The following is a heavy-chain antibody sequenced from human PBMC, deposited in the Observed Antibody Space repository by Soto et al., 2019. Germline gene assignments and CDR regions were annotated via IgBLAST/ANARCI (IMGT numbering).Heavy chain of an antibody. CDR2: MNPNSGNT. CDR1: GYTFTSYD. V-gene: IGHV1-8*01. J-gene: IGHJ6*03. CDR3: AREGIYYYYMDV. Sequence: ASVKVSCKASGYTFTSYDINWVRQATGQGLEWMGWMNPNSGNTGYAQKFQGRVTMTRNTSISTAYMELSSLRSEDTAVYYCAREGIYYYYMDVWGKGTTVTVSS.